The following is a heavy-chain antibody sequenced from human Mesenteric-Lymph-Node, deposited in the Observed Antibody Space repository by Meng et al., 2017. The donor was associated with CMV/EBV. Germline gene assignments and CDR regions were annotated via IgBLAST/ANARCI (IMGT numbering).Heavy chain of an antibody. CDR1: GFTFSSYG. CDR2: IRYDGSTK. V-gene: IGHV3-30*02. D-gene: IGHD6-19*01. J-gene: IGHJ4*02. CDR3: AKDSSDWYLDY. Sequence: LSLTCAASGFTFSSYGMHWVRQAPGKGLEWVAFIRYDGSTKYYADSVKGRFTISRDNSKNTLYLQMNSLRVEDTAVYYCAKDSSDWYLDYWGQGTLVTVSS.